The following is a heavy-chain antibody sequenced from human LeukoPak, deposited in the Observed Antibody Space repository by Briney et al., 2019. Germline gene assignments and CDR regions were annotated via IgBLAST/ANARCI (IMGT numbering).Heavy chain of an antibody. V-gene: IGHV1-8*01. J-gene: IGHJ4*02. CDR1: GYTFTSYD. CDR3: ARVVWYYGSGSYYNVFDY. CDR2: MNPNSGNT. D-gene: IGHD3-10*01. Sequence: ASVKVSCKASGYTFTSYDINWVRQATGQGLEWMGWMNPNSGNTGYAQKFQGRVTMTRNTSISTAYMELSSLRSEDTAVYYCARVVWYYGSGSYYNVFDYWGQGTLVTVSS.